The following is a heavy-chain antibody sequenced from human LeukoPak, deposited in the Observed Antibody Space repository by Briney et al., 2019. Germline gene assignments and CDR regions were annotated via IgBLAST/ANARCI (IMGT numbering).Heavy chain of an antibody. CDR2: INPNSGGT. CDR1: GYTFTGYY. V-gene: IGHV1-2*02. J-gene: IGHJ6*03. CDR3: AVGVATINYYYYYMDV. D-gene: IGHD5-12*01. Sequence: GASVKVSCKASGYTFTGYYMHWVRQAPGQGLEWMGWINPNSGGTNYAQKFQGRVTMTRDTSISTAYMELSRLRSDDTAVYYCAVGVATINYYYYYMDVWGKGTTVTVSS.